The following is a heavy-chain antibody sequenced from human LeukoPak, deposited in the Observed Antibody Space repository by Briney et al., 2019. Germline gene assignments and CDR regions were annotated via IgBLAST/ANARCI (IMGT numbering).Heavy chain of an antibody. J-gene: IGHJ6*02. CDR3: ARERRYRSSWYGSEVDYNYGMDV. Sequence: SETLSLTCTVSGGSISSYYWSWIRQPPGKGLEWMGYIYYSGSTNYNPSLKSRVTISVDTSKNQFSLIVTSVTAADTAVYYWARERRYRSSWYGSEVDYNYGMDVWGQGTTVTVSS. CDR1: GGSISSYY. CDR2: IYYSGST. D-gene: IGHD6-13*01. V-gene: IGHV4-59*01.